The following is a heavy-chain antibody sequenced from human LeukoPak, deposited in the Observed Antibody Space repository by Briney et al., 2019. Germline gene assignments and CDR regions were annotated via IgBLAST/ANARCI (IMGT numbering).Heavy chain of an antibody. J-gene: IGHJ4*02. CDR1: GFTFSGYS. CDR2: FGTRSTSI. Sequence: GGSLRLSCTASGFTFSGYSMNWIRQAPGKGLEWVSSFGTRSTSIYHAGSVKGRFAISRDNSKNTLYLQMNSLRAEDTAVYYCARDGPSYSSSSGLDYWGQGTLVTVSS. D-gene: IGHD6-6*01. V-gene: IGHV3-21*01. CDR3: ARDGPSYSSSSGLDY.